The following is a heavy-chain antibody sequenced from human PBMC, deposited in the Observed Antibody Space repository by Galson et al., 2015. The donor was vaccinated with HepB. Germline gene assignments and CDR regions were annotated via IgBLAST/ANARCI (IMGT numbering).Heavy chain of an antibody. J-gene: IGHJ4*02. CDR1: GFTFSNAW. V-gene: IGHV3-15*01. CDR3: TTREDCGDNEVYFDY. CDR2: IKSKTDGGTT. Sequence: SLRLSCAASGFTFSNAWMSWVRQAPGKGLEWVGRIKSKTDGGTTDYAAPVKGRFTLSRYDSKNTLYLQMNSLETEDTAVYYCTTREDCGDNEVYFDYCGQRTLVTVSS. D-gene: IGHD4-17*01.